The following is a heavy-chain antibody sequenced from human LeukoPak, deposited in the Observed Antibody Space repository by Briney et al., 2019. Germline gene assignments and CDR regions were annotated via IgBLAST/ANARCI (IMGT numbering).Heavy chain of an antibody. V-gene: IGHV3-64D*06. CDR1: GSTFSSYA. Sequence: GGSLRLSCSASGSTFSSYAMHWVRQAPGKGLEYVSGVSSNGGRTYHADSVKGRFTISRDNSKNTLDLQMSSLRAEDTAVYYCVKSIGSSVWYVNFDCWGQGILVTVSS. CDR2: VSSNGGRT. CDR3: VKSIGSSVWYVNFDC. D-gene: IGHD2-2*01. J-gene: IGHJ4*02.